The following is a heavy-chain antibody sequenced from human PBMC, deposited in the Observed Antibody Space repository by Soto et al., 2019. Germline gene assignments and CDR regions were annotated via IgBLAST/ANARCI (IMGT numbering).Heavy chain of an antibody. J-gene: IGHJ5*02. D-gene: IGHD5-12*01. CDR1: GGSISSYY. CDR2: IYYSGST. CDR3: ARDSDGYNSPFDP. V-gene: IGHV4-59*01. Sequence: SETLSLTCTVSGGSISSYYWSWIRQPPGKGLEWIGYIYYSGSTNYNPSLKSRVTISVDTSKNQFSLKLSSVTAADTAVYYCARDSDGYNSPFDPWGQGTLVTVSS.